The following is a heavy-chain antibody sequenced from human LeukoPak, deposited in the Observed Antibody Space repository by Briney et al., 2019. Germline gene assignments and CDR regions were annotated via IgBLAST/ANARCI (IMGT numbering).Heavy chain of an antibody. Sequence: GGSLRLSCAASGFTFSSYSMSWVRQAPGKGLEWVAVISYDGSNKYYADSVKGRFTISRDNSKNTLYLQMNSLRAEDTAVYYCARDRGSSGWSLDYWGQGTLVTVSS. CDR3: ARDRGSSGWSLDY. D-gene: IGHD6-19*01. J-gene: IGHJ4*02. CDR2: ISYDGSNK. V-gene: IGHV3-30*03. CDR1: GFTFSSYS.